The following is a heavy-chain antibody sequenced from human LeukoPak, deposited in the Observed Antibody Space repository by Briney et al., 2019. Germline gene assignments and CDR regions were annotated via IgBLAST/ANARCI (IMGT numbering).Heavy chain of an antibody. CDR3: SRDLTGRKYYSSGSYYNPLDI. CDR2: ISSSSSYI. CDR1: GFTFSSYS. Sequence: GGSLRLSCAASGFTFSSYSMNWVRQAPGKGLEWVSSISSSSSYIYYADSVKGRFTISRDNAKNSLYLQMNSLRAEDTAVYYCSRDLTGRKYYSSGSYYNPLDIWGQGTMVTVSS. J-gene: IGHJ3*02. D-gene: IGHD3-10*01. V-gene: IGHV3-21*01.